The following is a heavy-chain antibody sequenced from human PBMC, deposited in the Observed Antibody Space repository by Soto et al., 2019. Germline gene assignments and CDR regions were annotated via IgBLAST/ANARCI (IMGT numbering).Heavy chain of an antibody. Sequence: SETLSLTCTVSGGSISSSSYYWGWIRQPPGKGLEWIGSIYYSGSTYYNPSLKSRVTISVDTSKNQFSLKLSSVTAADTAVYYCARAGLGLDWFDPWGQGTLVTVSS. CDR2: IYYSGST. V-gene: IGHV4-39*07. CDR3: ARAGLGLDWFDP. J-gene: IGHJ5*02. CDR1: GGSISSSSYY. D-gene: IGHD6-19*01.